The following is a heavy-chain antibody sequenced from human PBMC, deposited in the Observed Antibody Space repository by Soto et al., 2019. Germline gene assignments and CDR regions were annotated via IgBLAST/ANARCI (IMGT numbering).Heavy chain of an antibody. CDR3: ARDDVVYCSNGVCYTKPLDY. V-gene: IGHV1-18*01. CDR1: GYTFTSYG. J-gene: IGHJ4*02. D-gene: IGHD2-8*01. CDR2: ISTYIGNT. Sequence: QVQLVQSGAEVKKPGASVKVSCKASGYTFTSYGISWVRQAPGQGLEWMGWISTYIGNTHYAQKFQGRVTMTTDTSTTTAYLELRSLRSDDTAVYYCARDDVVYCSNGVCYTKPLDYWGQGALVTVSS.